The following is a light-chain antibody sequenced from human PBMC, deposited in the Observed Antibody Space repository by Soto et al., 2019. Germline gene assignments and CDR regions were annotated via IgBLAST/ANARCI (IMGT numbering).Light chain of an antibody. V-gene: IGKV3-20*01. CDR3: QQYGSSPLT. J-gene: IGKJ4*01. CDR2: GAS. CDR1: QSIGSN. Sequence: EMVLTQSPGTLSLSPGERATLSCRASQSIGSNVAWYQQKPGQAPRLLISGASGRATGIPDRFSGSGSGTDFTLTISRLEPEDFAVYYCQQYGSSPLTFGGGTKVEIK.